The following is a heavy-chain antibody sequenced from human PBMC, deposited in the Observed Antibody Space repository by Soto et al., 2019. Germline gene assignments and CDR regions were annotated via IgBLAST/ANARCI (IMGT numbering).Heavy chain of an antibody. CDR3: ARSEEGPSLGENWFDP. Sequence: QVQLVQSGAEVKKPGASVKVSCKASGYTFTSYGISWVRQAPGQGLEWMGWISAYNGNTNYAQKLQGRVTMTTDTSTSTAYMELRSLRSDDTAVYYCARSEEGPSLGENWFDPWGQGILVTVSS. CDR1: GYTFTSYG. CDR2: ISAYNGNT. D-gene: IGHD6-6*01. V-gene: IGHV1-18*01. J-gene: IGHJ5*02.